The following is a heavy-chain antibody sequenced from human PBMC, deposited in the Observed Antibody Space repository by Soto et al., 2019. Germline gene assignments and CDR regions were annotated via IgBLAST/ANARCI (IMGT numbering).Heavy chain of an antibody. D-gene: IGHD3-10*01. CDR3: ARVSGLLWFGELLLHYYYYGMDV. CDR2: ISAYNGNT. Sequence: GASVKVSCKASGGTFSSYTISWVRQAPGQGLEWMGRISAYNGNTNYAQKLQGRVTMTTDTSTSTAYMELRSLRSDDTAVYYCARVSGLLWFGELLLHYYYYGMDVWGQGTTVTVSS. V-gene: IGHV1-18*01. J-gene: IGHJ6*02. CDR1: GGTFSSYT.